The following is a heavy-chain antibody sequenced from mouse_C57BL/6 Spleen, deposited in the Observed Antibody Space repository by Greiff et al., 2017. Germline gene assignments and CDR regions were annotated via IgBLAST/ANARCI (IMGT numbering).Heavy chain of an antibody. CDR1: GYSFTGYY. J-gene: IGHJ1*03. V-gene: IGHV1-42*01. CDR3: ARIGLYYDYAWYFDV. CDR2: ITPSTGGT. Sequence: EVHLVESGPELVKPGASVKISCKASGYSFTGYYMNWVKQSPEKSLEWIGEITPSTGGTTYNQKFKAQATWTVDISSITANMQLKILTSEDAAVYTCARIGLYYDYAWYFDVWGTGTTVTVSS. D-gene: IGHD2-4*01.